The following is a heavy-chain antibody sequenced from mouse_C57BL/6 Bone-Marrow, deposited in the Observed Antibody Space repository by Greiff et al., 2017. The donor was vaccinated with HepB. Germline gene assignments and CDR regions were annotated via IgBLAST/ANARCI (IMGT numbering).Heavy chain of an antibody. CDR1: GYTFTSYW. CDR3: AYYSNYGWYFDV. Sequence: VQLQQPGAELVKPGASVKMSCKASGYTFTSYWITWVKQRPGQGLEWIGDIYPGSGSTNYNEKFKSKATLTVDTSSSTAYMQLSSLTSENSAVYYCAYYSNYGWYFDVWGTGTTVTVSS. V-gene: IGHV1-55*01. D-gene: IGHD2-5*01. CDR2: IYPGSGST. J-gene: IGHJ1*03.